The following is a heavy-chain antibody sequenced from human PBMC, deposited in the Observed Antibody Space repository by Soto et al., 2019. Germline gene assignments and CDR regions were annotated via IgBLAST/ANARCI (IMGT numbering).Heavy chain of an antibody. Sequence: EVQLLESGGGLVQPGGSLRLSCAASGFTFSSYAVSWVRQAPGKGLEWVSAISGSGGSTYYADSVKGRFTISRDNSKNTLYLQMNSLRAEDTAVYYCAKDGGGYGDFDYWGQGTLVTVSS. CDR1: GFTFSSYA. V-gene: IGHV3-23*01. CDR3: AKDGGGYGDFDY. D-gene: IGHD4-17*01. CDR2: ISGSGGST. J-gene: IGHJ4*02.